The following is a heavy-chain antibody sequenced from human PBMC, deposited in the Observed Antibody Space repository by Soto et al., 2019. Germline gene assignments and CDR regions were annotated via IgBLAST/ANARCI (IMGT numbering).Heavy chain of an antibody. CDR2: ISGSGGST. D-gene: IGHD3-3*01. CDR1: GFTFSSYA. CDR3: AKGRGITIFGVVKSYGMDV. V-gene: IGHV3-23*01. Sequence: EVQLLESGGGLVQPGGSLRLSCAASGFTFSSYAMSWVRQAPGKGLEWVSAISGSGGSTYYADSVKGRFTISRDNSKNTLYLQMNSLRAEDTVVYYCAKGRGITIFGVVKSYGMDVWGQGTTVTVSS. J-gene: IGHJ6*02.